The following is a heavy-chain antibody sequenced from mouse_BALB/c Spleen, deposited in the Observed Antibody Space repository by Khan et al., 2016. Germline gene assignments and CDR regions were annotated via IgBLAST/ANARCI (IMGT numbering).Heavy chain of an antibody. CDR3: VSWDYGGGYEPFAS. Sequence: VQLQQSGAELVKPGASVKLSCTAAGFNIKDTYMHWVKQRPEQGLEWIGRIDPANGNTKYDPKFQGKATITADTSSNTAYLQLSSLTSEDTAVYDCVSWDYGGGYEPFASWCQGTLVTVSA. V-gene: IGHV14-3*02. J-gene: IGHJ3*01. D-gene: IGHD1-1*01. CDR2: IDPANGNT. CDR1: GFNIKDTY.